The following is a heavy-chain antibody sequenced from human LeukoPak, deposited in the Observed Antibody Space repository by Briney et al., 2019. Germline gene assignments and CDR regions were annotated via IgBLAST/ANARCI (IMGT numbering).Heavy chain of an antibody. V-gene: IGHV3-11*03. CDR1: GFTFSDYY. CDR3: TRPLAHGGTDY. Sequence: GGSLRLSCAASGFTFSDYYMSWIRQAPGKGLEWVSYISSSSSYTNYADSVKGRFTISRDNAKNSLYLQMNSLRAEDTAVYYCTRPLAHGGTDYWGQGTLVTVSS. CDR2: ISSSSSYT. J-gene: IGHJ4*02. D-gene: IGHD4-23*01.